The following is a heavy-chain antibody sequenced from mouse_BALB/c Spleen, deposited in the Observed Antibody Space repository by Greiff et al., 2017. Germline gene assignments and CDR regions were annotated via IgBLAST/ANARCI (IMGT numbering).Heavy chain of an antibody. Sequence: EVKLVESGPSLVKPSQTLSLTCSVTGDSITSGYWNWIRKFPGNKLEYMGYISYSGSTYYNPSLKSRISITRDTSKNQYYLQLNSVTTEDTATYYCARSLDGYPFFDYWGQGTTLTVSS. CDR3: ARSLDGYPFFDY. CDR1: GDSITSGY. J-gene: IGHJ2*01. V-gene: IGHV3-8*02. CDR2: ISYSGST. D-gene: IGHD2-3*01.